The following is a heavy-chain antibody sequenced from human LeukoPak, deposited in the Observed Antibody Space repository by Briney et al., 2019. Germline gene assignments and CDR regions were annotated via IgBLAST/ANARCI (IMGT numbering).Heavy chain of an antibody. CDR1: GFTFSSYA. J-gene: IGHJ3*02. Sequence: GGSLRLSCAASGFTFSSYAMSWVRQAPGKGLEWVAVISYDGSNKYYADSVKGRFTISRDNSKNTLYLQMNSLRAEDTAVYYCARKGSDDAFDIWGQGTMVTVSS. D-gene: IGHD2-15*01. CDR2: ISYDGSNK. V-gene: IGHV3-30*03. CDR3: ARKGSDDAFDI.